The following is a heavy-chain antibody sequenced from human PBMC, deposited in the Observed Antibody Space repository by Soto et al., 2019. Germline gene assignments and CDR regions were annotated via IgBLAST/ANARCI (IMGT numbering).Heavy chain of an antibody. CDR3: ARLHGYSSGWYDY. D-gene: IGHD6-19*01. V-gene: IGHV1-18*04. J-gene: IGHJ4*02. CDR1: GYTFSSNG. Sequence: QVQLVQSGAEVKKPGASVKFSCKASGYTFSSNGVSWVRQAPGQGLEWMGWISTFNGNAHYAQKFQGRVTMTTDTPTNTAYMELTSLSSDDTAVYYCARLHGYSSGWYDYWGQGTLVTVSS. CDR2: ISTFNGNA.